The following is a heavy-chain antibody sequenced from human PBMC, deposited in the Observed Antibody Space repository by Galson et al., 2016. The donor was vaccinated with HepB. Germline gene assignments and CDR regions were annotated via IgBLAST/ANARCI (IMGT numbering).Heavy chain of an antibody. CDR2: ISDRGGIT. CDR1: GFTFINYA. Sequence: SLRLSCAASGFTFINYAIHWVRQAPGKGLEWVSVISDRGGITNYADSVRGRFTISRDNSRDTLYLQMSSLRAEDTAVYYCAKGTTTYYYYYMDVWGKGTTVTVSS. D-gene: IGHD1-26*01. V-gene: IGHV3-23*01. J-gene: IGHJ6*03. CDR3: AKGTTTYYYYYMDV.